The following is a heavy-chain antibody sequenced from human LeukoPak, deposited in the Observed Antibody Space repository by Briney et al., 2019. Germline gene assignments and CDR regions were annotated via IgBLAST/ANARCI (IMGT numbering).Heavy chain of an antibody. D-gene: IGHD4-17*01. CDR2: ILFDGSNK. CDR3: ARDPPTVTTPYFDY. V-gene: IGHV3-30*03. J-gene: IGHJ4*02. Sequence: PGGSLRLSCAASGFTFSTYAMSWVRQAPGKGLEWVAVILFDGSNKYYADSVKGRFTISRDNAKNSLYLQMNSLRDEDTAVYYCARDPPTVTTPYFDYWGQGTLVTVSS. CDR1: GFTFSTYA.